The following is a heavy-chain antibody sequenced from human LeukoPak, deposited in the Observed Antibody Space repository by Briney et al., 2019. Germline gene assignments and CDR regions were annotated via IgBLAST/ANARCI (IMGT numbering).Heavy chain of an antibody. Sequence: PGGSLRLSCAASGFTFSSHGMSWVRQAPGKGLEWVSAISGSGGSTYYADSVKGRFTISRDNSKNTLYLQMNSLRAEDTAVYYCAKLSGSYYNLDYWGQGTLVTVSS. CDR3: AKLSGSYYNLDY. J-gene: IGHJ4*02. CDR2: ISGSGGST. D-gene: IGHD3-10*01. CDR1: GFTFSSHG. V-gene: IGHV3-23*01.